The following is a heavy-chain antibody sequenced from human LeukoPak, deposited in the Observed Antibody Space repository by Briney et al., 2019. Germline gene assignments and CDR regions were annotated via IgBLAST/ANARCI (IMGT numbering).Heavy chain of an antibody. CDR2: INHSGST. CDR1: GGSFSGYY. CDR3: ARDRYSSSHTNYYYYYMDV. J-gene: IGHJ6*03. D-gene: IGHD6-13*01. Sequence: SETLSLTCAVYGGSFSGYYWSWIRQPLGKGLEWIGEINHSGSTNYNPSLKSRVTISVDTSKNQFSLKLSSVTAADTAVYYCARDRYSSSHTNYYYYYMDVWGKGTTVTVSS. V-gene: IGHV4-34*01.